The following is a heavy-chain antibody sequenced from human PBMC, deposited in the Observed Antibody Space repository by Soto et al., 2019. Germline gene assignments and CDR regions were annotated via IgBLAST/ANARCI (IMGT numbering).Heavy chain of an antibody. Sequence: QVQLVESGGGVVQPGRSLRLSCAASGFTFSSYGMHWVRQAPGKGLEWGAAIWYDGGNKYYADSVKGRFTISRDNSKNTLYLQMNSLRAEDTAVYYCARDKTLCSSTSCYNFLGYDAMDVWGQGTTVTVSS. CDR2: IWYDGGNK. CDR3: ARDKTLCSSTSCYNFLGYDAMDV. D-gene: IGHD2-2*02. J-gene: IGHJ6*02. CDR1: GFTFSSYG. V-gene: IGHV3-33*01.